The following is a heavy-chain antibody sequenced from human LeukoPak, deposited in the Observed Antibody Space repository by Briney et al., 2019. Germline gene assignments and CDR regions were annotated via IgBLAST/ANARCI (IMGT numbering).Heavy chain of an antibody. CDR3: ARDGGIAAAWNHY. J-gene: IGHJ4*02. CDR2: INPNSGGT. V-gene: IGHV1-2*02. D-gene: IGHD6-13*01. Sequence: ASVKVSFTASGYTFTGYYMHWVRQAPGQGLEWMGWINPNSGGTNYAQKFQGRVTMTRDRSISTAYMELSRLRSDDTAVYYCARDGGIAAAWNHYWGQGTVVTVSS. CDR1: GYTFTGYY.